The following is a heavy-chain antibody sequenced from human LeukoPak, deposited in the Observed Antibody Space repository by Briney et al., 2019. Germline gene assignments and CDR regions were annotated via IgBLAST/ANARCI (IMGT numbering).Heavy chain of an antibody. J-gene: IGHJ3*02. CDR3: ARETFRYSDAFDI. Sequence: HPGRSLRLSCAASGFTFSSYAMHWVRQAPGKGLEWVAVISYDGSNKYYADSVKGRFTISRDNSKNTLYLQMNSLRAGDTAVYYCARETFRYSDAFDIWGQGTMVTVSS. V-gene: IGHV3-30-3*01. D-gene: IGHD1-14*01. CDR2: ISYDGSNK. CDR1: GFTFSSYA.